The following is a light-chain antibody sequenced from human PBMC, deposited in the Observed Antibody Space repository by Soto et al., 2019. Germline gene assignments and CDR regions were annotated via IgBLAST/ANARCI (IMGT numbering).Light chain of an antibody. CDR2: EVS. Sequence: QSSPSPPPPLSRSPCHAGTLLPPRNNSDVCSYDRVSWSWYQQSPGTAPKLIIYEVSDRPSGVPDRFSGSKSGDTASLTISGLQAEDEADYYCSSYISTSTSVFGTGTKVTVL. J-gene: IGLJ1*01. CDR3: SSYISTSTSV. CDR1: NSDVCSYDR. V-gene: IGLV2-18*02.